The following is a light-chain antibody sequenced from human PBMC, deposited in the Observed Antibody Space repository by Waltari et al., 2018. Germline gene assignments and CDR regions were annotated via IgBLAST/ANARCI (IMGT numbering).Light chain of an antibody. CDR3: SSYTSNNNKL. V-gene: IGLV2-14*03. J-gene: IGLJ2*01. CDR1: SGDINNFKY. CDR2: DVS. Sequence: QSALTQPASVSGSPGQSITISCSETSGDINNFKYVSWYQQQSGKAPRVIIYDVSNRPPGVSTRFSGSKAGNTASLTISGLQPEDDADYYCSSYTSNNNKLFGGGTRLTVL.